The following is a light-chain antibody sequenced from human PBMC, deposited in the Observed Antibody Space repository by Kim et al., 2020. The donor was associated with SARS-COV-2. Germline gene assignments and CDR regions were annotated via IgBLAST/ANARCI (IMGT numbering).Light chain of an antibody. CDR3: QVWDSSSVTVV. J-gene: IGLJ2*01. CDR2: YDS. CDR1: NIGSNS. V-gene: IGLV3-21*04. Sequence: AAGKGAGFTCGGHNIGSNSVQWYQQQPGPDPVLVIYYDSARPSGIPERFSGSNSGNTAALTISRVEAGDEADYYCQVWDSSSVTVVFGGGTQLAVL.